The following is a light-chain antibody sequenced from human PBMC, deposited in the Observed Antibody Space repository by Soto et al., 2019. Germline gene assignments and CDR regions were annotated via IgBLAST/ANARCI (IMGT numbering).Light chain of an antibody. V-gene: IGKV2-24*01. J-gene: IGKJ4*01. Sequence: DAVLTQSPLSLPVTLGQPATISCWSSQSLVYSDGNTYLNWFQQRPGQSPRLLIYKISNRFSGVPDRFTGSGAGTDFTLKISRVEAEDVGTYYCMQATQFPLTFGGGTKVDNK. CDR1: QSLVYSDGNTY. CDR2: KIS. CDR3: MQATQFPLT.